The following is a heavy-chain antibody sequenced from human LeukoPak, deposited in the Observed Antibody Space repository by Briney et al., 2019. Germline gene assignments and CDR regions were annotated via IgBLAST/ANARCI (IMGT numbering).Heavy chain of an antibody. CDR1: GGTFSSYA. V-gene: IGHV1-18*01. Sequence: ASVKVSCKASGGTFSSYAISWVRQAPGQGLEWMGWISAYNGNTNYARKLQGRVTMTTDTSTSTAYMELRSLRSDDTAVYYCARDKVSGIDGMGDYWGQGTLVTVSS. CDR2: ISAYNGNT. J-gene: IGHJ4*02. CDR3: ARDKVSGIDGMGDY. D-gene: IGHD5-24*01.